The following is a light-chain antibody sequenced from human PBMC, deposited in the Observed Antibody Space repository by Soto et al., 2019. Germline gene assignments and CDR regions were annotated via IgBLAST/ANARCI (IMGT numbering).Light chain of an antibody. Sequence: QSVLTQPPSASGSPGQSVTISCTGTNSDIGDYNYVSWYQQHPGKAPKLIIFAVSKRPSGVPDRFSGSKSGYTASLTVSGLQVEDEADYYCSSYAGINTVLFGAGTKLTVL. CDR3: SSYAGINTVL. V-gene: IGLV2-8*01. CDR2: AVS. J-gene: IGLJ2*01. CDR1: NSDIGDYNY.